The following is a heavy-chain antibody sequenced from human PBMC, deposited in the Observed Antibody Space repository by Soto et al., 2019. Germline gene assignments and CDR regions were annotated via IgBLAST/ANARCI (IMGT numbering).Heavy chain of an antibody. V-gene: IGHV3-21*01. CDR1: GFTFSSYS. J-gene: IGHJ4*02. CDR2: ISSSSSYI. Sequence: EVQLVESGGGLVKPGGSLRLSCAASGFTFSSYSMNWVRQAPGKGLEWVSPISSSSSYIYYADSVKGRFTISRDNAKNSLYLQMNSLRAEDTAVYYCARDYYDSSGYPDYWGQGTLVTVSS. D-gene: IGHD3-22*01. CDR3: ARDYYDSSGYPDY.